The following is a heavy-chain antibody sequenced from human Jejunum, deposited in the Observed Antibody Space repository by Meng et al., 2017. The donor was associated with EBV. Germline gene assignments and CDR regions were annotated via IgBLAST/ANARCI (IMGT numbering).Heavy chain of an antibody. CDR2: FYYSGIN. J-gene: IGHJ4*02. V-gene: IGHV4-4*02. Sequence: VLRQVSAPGLWKPSGTVSFTCAVAGYSIGSRKWWRLAPQSPERGLEWIGEFYYSGINSYNPSLKSRVTILVDRSENHFSLHLSSVTAADTAVYYCVRGGDYCLVYWGQGTLVTVSS. D-gene: IGHD2-21*02. CDR1: GYSIGSRKW. CDR3: VRGGDYCLVY.